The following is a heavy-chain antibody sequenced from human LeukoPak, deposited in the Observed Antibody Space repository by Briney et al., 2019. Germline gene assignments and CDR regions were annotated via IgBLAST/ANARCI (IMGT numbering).Heavy chain of an antibody. CDR1: GFTFSRSA. D-gene: IGHD6-6*01. CDR2: ISYDGGNK. Sequence: GRSLRLSCAASGFTFSRSAMHWVRQAPGKGLEWVAIISYDGGNKYYADPVKGRFTISRDNSKNTLYLQMNSLRAEDTAVYFCVSLGYSSSSVRYWGQGTLVTVSS. V-gene: IGHV3-30*04. CDR3: VSLGYSSSSVRY. J-gene: IGHJ4*02.